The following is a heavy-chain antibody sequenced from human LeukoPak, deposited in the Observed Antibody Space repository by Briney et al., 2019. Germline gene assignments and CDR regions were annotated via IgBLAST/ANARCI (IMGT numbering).Heavy chain of an antibody. D-gene: IGHD2-2*01. J-gene: IGHJ4*02. CDR2: ITGGGEST. CDR3: AKNIRDQLLRGFNY. CDR1: GFTFEASA. V-gene: IGHV3-23*01. Sequence: GGSLRLSCAASGFTFEASAMSWVRQAPGEGPEWVAVITGGGESTYYADSVKGRFTISRDNSKKTLFLQVNSLRAEDTAVYFCAKNIRDQLLRGFNYWGQGIVVTVSS.